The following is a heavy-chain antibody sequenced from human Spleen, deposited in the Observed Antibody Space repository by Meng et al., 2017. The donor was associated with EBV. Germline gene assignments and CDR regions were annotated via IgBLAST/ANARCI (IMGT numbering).Heavy chain of an antibody. V-gene: IGHV4-34*01. CDR3: ARAPLESSSSGWFDP. J-gene: IGHJ5*02. D-gene: IGHD6-13*01. Sequence: QVQRRQWSASLLNPWETLSLTCAVFGGSFSGYYWGWIRQPRGKGLEWIGEINHSGSTKYNPSLKSRVTISVDTSKNQFSLKLSSVTAADTAVYFCARAPLESSSSGWFDPWGQGTLVTVSS. CDR1: GGSFSGYY. CDR2: INHSGST.